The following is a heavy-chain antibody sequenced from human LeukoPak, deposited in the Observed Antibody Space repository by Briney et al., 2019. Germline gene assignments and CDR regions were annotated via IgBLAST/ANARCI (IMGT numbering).Heavy chain of an antibody. D-gene: IGHD4-23*01. CDR2: IYFGGTT. CDR1: GGSVSSYY. J-gene: IGHJ4*02. Sequence: SETLSLTCTVSGGSVSSYYWSWIRQPPGKGLEWIGYIYFGGTTSYNPSLKSRVTISVDTSKNQFSLKLNSVTAADTAVYYCARAGGGNYRTLDYWGQGTLVTVSS. V-gene: IGHV4-59*02. CDR3: ARAGGGNYRTLDY.